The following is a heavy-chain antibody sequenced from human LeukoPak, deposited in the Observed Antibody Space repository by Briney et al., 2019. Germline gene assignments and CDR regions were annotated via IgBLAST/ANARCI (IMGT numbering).Heavy chain of an antibody. Sequence: SETLSLTCAIYGGSFSGYYWSWIRQPPGKGLEWIGEINHSGSTNYNSSLKSRVTISVDTSKNQFSLKLSSVTDADTAVYYCARVYKWGYQLLYYFDYWGQGTLVTVSS. CDR1: GGSFSGYY. CDR3: ARVYKWGYQLLYYFDY. D-gene: IGHD2-2*01. J-gene: IGHJ4*02. V-gene: IGHV4-34*01. CDR2: INHSGST.